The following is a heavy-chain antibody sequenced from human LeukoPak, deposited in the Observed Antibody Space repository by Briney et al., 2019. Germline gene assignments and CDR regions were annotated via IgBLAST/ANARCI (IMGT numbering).Heavy chain of an antibody. CDR2: ISAYNGNT. V-gene: IGHV1-18*01. D-gene: IGHD3-22*01. J-gene: IGHJ4*02. Sequence: ASVKVSCKASGYTFTSYGIIWVRQAPGQGLEWMGWISAYNGNTNYEQKLQGRVTMTTDTSTSTAYMELRSLRSDDTAVYYCARDTYYYDSSGYGKGEYYFDYWGQGTLVTVSS. CDR3: ARDTYYYDSSGYGKGEYYFDY. CDR1: GYTFTSYG.